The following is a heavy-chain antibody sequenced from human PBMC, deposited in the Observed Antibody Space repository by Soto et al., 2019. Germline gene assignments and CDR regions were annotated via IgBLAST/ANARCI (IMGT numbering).Heavy chain of an antibody. D-gene: IGHD5-18*01. J-gene: IGHJ4*02. CDR3: ARAASELDY. CDR2: ISSTSSHT. CDR1: GFTFSDYY. V-gene: IGHV3-11*06. Sequence: QVQLVESGRGLVKPGGSLRLSCSASGFTFSDYYMTWIRQAPGKGLEWVSYISSTSSHTNYADSVEGRFTISRDNAKNSLYLQMNSLRAEDTAVYYCARAASELDYWGQGTLVTVSP.